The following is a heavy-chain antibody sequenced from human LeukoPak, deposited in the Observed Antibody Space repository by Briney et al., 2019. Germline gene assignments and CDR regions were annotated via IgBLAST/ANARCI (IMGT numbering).Heavy chain of an antibody. D-gene: IGHD6-13*01. CDR1: GYTFTSYY. CDR3: ARDSYSSTAYYYYGMDV. CDR2: INPSGGST. V-gene: IGHV1-46*01. Sequence: ASVKVSCKASGYTFTSYYMHWVRQAPGQGLEWMGIINPSGGSTSYAQKFQGRVTMTRDMSTSTVYMELSSLRSEDTAVYYCARDSYSSTAYYYYGMDVWGQGTTVTVSS. J-gene: IGHJ6*02.